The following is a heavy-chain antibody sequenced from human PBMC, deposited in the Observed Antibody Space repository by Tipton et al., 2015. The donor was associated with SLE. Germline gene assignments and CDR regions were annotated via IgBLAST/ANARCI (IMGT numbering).Heavy chain of an antibody. CDR3: ARSDPFIVIVQGVITTQGIFDY. Sequence: TLSLTCTVSGGSISSGGYYWSWIRQHPGKGLEWIGHIYYSGSTYFNPSLKSRVSISVDTSKNQFSLNLASVTAADTAVYYCARSDPFIVIVQGVITTQGIFDYWSQGALVTVAS. D-gene: IGHD3-10*01. J-gene: IGHJ4*02. V-gene: IGHV4-31*03. CDR2: IYYSGST. CDR1: GGSISSGGYY.